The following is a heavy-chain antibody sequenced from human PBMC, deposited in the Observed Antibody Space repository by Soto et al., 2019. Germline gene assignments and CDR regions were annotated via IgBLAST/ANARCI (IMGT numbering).Heavy chain of an antibody. CDR1: GFSLSNAGMG. V-gene: IGHV2-26*01. Sequence: QVTLKESGPVLVNPTETLTLTCTVSGFSLSNAGMGVSWIRQPPGKALEWLAHILSNDERRFSTSLKNRLTISKDTFNSQVVLIMTNMDPVDTATYYCAQTEDGGRSRTPAGWFDAWGQGTLVTVSS. CDR2: ILSNDER. D-gene: IGHD2-15*01. CDR3: AQTEDGGRSRTPAGWFDA. J-gene: IGHJ5*02.